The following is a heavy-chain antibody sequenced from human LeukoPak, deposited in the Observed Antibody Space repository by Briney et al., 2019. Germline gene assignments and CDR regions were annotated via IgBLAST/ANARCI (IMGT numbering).Heavy chain of an antibody. CDR3: ARASGDFCTSSTCFKSLYYYYMDV. D-gene: IGHD2-2*01. Sequence: ASVKVSCKASGYTFTGYYMHWVRQAPGQGLEWMGWINPNSGGTNYAQKFQGRATMTRDTSISTAYMELNRLRSDDTAVCYCARASGDFCTSSTCFKSLYYYYMDVWGKGTTVTVSS. V-gene: IGHV1-2*02. J-gene: IGHJ6*03. CDR1: GYTFTGYY. CDR2: INPNSGGT.